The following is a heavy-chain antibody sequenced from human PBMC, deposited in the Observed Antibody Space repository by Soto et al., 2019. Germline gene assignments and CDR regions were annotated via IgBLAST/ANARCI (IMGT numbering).Heavy chain of an antibody. D-gene: IGHD3-10*01. Sequence: QITLKESGPTLVEPTQTLTLTCTFSELSLSTSGVGVGWIRQPPGKALEWLALIYWDDDKRYSPSLKSRLTITKATSNIQVVLTTTNMAPVDTATYYWIHSHVLRWFGFDSWGHGTLVTVPS. J-gene: IGHJ4*01. CDR2: IYWDDDK. V-gene: IGHV2-5*02. CDR3: IHSHVLRWFGFDS. CDR1: ELSLSTSGVG.